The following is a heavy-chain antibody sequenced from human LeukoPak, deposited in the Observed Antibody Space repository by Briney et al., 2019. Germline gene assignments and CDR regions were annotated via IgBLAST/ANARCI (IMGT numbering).Heavy chain of an antibody. CDR1: EFTFTSSA. D-gene: IGHD2-15*01. CDR2: IVVGSGNT. Sequence: GASVKVSCKASEFTFTSSAMQWVRQARGQRLECIGWIVVGSGNTNYAQKFQERVTITRDMSTSTAYMELSSLRSGDTAVYYCATADCSGGSCYKGHDAFDIWGQGTLVTVSS. J-gene: IGHJ3*02. CDR3: ATADCSGGSCYKGHDAFDI. V-gene: IGHV1-58*02.